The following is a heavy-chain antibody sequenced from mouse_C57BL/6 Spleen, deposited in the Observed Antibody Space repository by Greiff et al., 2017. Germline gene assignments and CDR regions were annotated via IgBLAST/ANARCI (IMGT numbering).Heavy chain of an antibody. CDR3: ARSEAYYSNGEPFAY. V-gene: IGHV1-55*01. Sequence: QVQLKQPGAELVKPGASVKMSCKASGYTFTSYWITWVKQRPGQGLEWIGDIYPGSGSTNYNEKFKSKATLTVDTSSSTAYMQLSSLTSEDSAVYYCARSEAYYSNGEPFAYWGQGTLVTVSA. D-gene: IGHD2-5*01. J-gene: IGHJ3*01. CDR1: GYTFTSYW. CDR2: IYPGSGST.